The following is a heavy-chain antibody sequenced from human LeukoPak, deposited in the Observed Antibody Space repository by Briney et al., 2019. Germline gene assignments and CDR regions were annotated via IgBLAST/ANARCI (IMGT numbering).Heavy chain of an antibody. J-gene: IGHJ4*02. CDR3: ATVVLYSGYYFDY. CDR2: INPSGGST. Sequence: ASVKVSCKASGYTFTDYYIHWVRQAPGQGLEWMGMINPSGGSTSYAQKFQGRVTMAEDTSTDTAYMELSSLRSEDTAVYYCATVVLYSGYYFDYWGQGTLVTVSS. V-gene: IGHV1-46*01. CDR1: GYTFTDYY. D-gene: IGHD5-12*01.